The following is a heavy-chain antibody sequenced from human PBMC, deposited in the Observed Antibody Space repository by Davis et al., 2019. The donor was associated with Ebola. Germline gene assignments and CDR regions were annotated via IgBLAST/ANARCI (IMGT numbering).Heavy chain of an antibody. CDR1: GFTFSNYA. V-gene: IGHV3-23*01. J-gene: IGHJ3*01. CDR3: AKDNRNIWSEV. Sequence: RGSLTLSCAASGFTFSNYAMSWVRQAPGKGLEWVSSITGSVGSRYHADSVKGRFTISRDNSENTLHLQMNSLRADDTAVYYCAKDNRNIWSEVWGQGTMVTVSS. D-gene: IGHD2/OR15-2a*01. CDR2: ITGSVGSR.